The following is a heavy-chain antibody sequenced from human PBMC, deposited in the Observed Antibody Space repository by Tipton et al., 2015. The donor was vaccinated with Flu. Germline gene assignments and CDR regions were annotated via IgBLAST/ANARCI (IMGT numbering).Heavy chain of an antibody. D-gene: IGHD7-27*01. CDR1: GFAFDNYE. CDR3: ATLTADDY. Sequence: GSLRLSCAASGFAFDNYEMNWVRQAPGKGLVWLSYISSFGTTISYADSVKGRFTISRDNAKNSLFLQLSSLRAEDTAVYYCATLTADDYWGQGNLVTVSS. CDR2: ISSFGTTI. V-gene: IGHV3-48*03. J-gene: IGHJ4*02.